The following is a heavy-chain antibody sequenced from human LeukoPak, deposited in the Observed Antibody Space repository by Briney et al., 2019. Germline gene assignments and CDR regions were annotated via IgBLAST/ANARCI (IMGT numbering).Heavy chain of an antibody. D-gene: IGHD3-10*01. Sequence: GESLKISCKGSGYSFTSYWIGWVRQMPGEGLEWMGIIYLGDSDTKYSPSLQGQGNISPDKSISTAYLQWSSLKAADTAMYYCARQIPRKYYYGSGSIYFFDYWGQGTLVPVSS. CDR1: GYSFTSYW. CDR2: IYLGDSDT. CDR3: ARQIPRKYYYGSGSIYFFDY. J-gene: IGHJ4*02. V-gene: IGHV5-51*01.